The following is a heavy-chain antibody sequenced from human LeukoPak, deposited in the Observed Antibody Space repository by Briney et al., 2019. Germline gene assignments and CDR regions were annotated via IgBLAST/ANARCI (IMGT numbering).Heavy chain of an antibody. Sequence: GGSLRLSCAASGFTFSSYSMNWVRQAPGKGLEWVSYISSSSSTIYYADSVKGRFTISRDNAKNSLYLQMNSLRAEDTAVYYCASIYGGVTNWGQGTLVTVSS. CDR3: ASIYGGVTN. J-gene: IGHJ4*02. CDR1: GFTFSSYS. CDR2: ISSSSSTI. D-gene: IGHD4-17*01. V-gene: IGHV3-48*04.